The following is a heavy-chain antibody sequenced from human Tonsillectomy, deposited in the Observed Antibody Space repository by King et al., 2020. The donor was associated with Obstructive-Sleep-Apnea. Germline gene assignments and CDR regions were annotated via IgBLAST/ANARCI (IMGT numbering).Heavy chain of an antibody. J-gene: IGHJ4*02. V-gene: IGHV4-39*07. Sequence: QLQESGPGLLKPSETLSLICTVSGGSISSSTYYWGWIRQPPGKGLEWIGSISYSGSTYHNPSLKSRVTISVDTSKNQFSLKLSSVTAADTAVYYCARAYLLGIAAAGDYYFDYWGQGTLVTVSS. CDR1: GGSISSSTYY. CDR3: ARAYLLGIAAAGDYYFDY. D-gene: IGHD6-13*01. CDR2: ISYSGST.